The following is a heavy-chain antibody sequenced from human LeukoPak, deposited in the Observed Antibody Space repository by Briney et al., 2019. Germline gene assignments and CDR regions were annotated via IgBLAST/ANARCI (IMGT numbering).Heavy chain of an antibody. Sequence: PGGSLRLSRGASGFIFESAWMTWVRQAPGKGLEWVARIKTKTAAGTSDYAAPVRGRFIISRDDSNDTLHLQMDNLKTEDTGVYYCATYSSGWKFEHWGQGTLVSVSS. V-gene: IGHV3-15*01. CDR2: IKTKTAAGTS. CDR1: GFIFESAW. D-gene: IGHD6-19*01. J-gene: IGHJ4*02. CDR3: ATYSSGWKFEH.